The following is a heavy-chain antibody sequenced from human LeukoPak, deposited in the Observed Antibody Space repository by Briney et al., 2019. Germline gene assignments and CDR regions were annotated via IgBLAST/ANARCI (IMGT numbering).Heavy chain of an antibody. V-gene: IGHV1-58*02. Sequence: ASVKVSCKASGFTFTSSAMQWVRQARGQRLEWIGWIVVGSGNTNYAQKFQERVTITRDMSTSTAYMELSSLRSEDTAVYYCAADFPLAVAGITWGQGTLVTVSS. CDR3: AADFPLAVAGIT. J-gene: IGHJ5*02. D-gene: IGHD6-19*01. CDR2: IVVGSGNT. CDR1: GFTFTSSA.